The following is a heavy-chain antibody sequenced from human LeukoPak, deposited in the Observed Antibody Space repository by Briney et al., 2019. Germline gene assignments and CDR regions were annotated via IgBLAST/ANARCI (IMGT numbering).Heavy chain of an antibody. Sequence: SQTLSLTCAISGDSVSINNAAWNWIRQSPSRGLEWLGRTYYRSKWYYDYALSVKGRITVNPDTSKNQFSLQLNSVTPDDAAVYYCAGIAVTGLNWFTSWGQGTLVTVSS. J-gene: IGHJ5*01. V-gene: IGHV6-1*01. CDR2: TYYRSKWYY. CDR1: GDSVSINNAA. D-gene: IGHD6-19*01. CDR3: AGIAVTGLNWFTS.